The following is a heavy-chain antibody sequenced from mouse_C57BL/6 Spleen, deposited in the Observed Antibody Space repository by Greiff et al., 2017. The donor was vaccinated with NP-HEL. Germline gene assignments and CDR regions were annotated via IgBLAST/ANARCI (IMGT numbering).Heavy chain of an antibody. D-gene: IGHD1-1*01. J-gene: IGHJ1*03. CDR2: IDPSDSET. Sequence: QVHVKQPGAELVRPGSSVKLSCKASGYTFTSYWMHWVKQRPIQGLEWIGNIDPSDSETHYNQKFKDKATLTVDKSSSTAYMQLSSLTSEDSAVYYCARCYYYGSSYWYFDVWGTGTTVTVSS. CDR3: ARCYYYGSSYWYFDV. V-gene: IGHV1-52*01. CDR1: GYTFTSYW.